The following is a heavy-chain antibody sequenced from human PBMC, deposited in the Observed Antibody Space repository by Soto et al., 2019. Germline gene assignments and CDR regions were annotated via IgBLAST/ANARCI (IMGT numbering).Heavy chain of an antibody. CDR2: IYSDNNT. J-gene: IGHJ6*02. CDR3: ARHYSAMGV. CDR1: GFTVSSDS. Sequence: EVQLVETGGDLIQPGGSLRLSCAASGFTVSSDSMTWVRQAPGKGLEWSSIIYSDNNTDYADSVKGRFSISRDTSKNILYLQMTSLSAEDTAEYYCARHYSAMGVWGQGTTVNVSS. V-gene: IGHV3-53*02.